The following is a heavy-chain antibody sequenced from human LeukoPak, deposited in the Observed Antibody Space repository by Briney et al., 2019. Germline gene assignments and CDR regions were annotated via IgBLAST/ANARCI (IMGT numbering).Heavy chain of an antibody. CDR1: ELRFSNYG. CDR3: AKGWDMAYFSCYMDV. CDR2: ISGDGGTT. Sequence: GGSLRLSCVASELRFSNYGMSWVRQAPGKGLEWVSSISGDGGTTYYADSVKGRFTISRDNSKNTLSLQMSSLRAEDTAVYYCAKGWDMAYFSCYMDVWGTGTTVTVSS. D-gene: IGHD1-26*01. V-gene: IGHV3-23*01. J-gene: IGHJ6*03.